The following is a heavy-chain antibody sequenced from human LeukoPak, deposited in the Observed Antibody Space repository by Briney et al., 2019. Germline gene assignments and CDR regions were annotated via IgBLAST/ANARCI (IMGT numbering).Heavy chain of an antibody. CDR3: ARVGWNYYDSSGYRIDY. J-gene: IGHJ4*02. V-gene: IGHV3-21*01. Sequence: GGSLRLSCAASGFTFSSYSMNWVRQAPGKGLEWVSSISSSSSYIYYADSVQGRFAISRDNAKNSLYLQMNSLRAEDTAVYYCARVGWNYYDSSGYRIDYWGQGTLVTVSS. CDR1: GFTFSSYS. CDR2: ISSSSSYI. D-gene: IGHD3-22*01.